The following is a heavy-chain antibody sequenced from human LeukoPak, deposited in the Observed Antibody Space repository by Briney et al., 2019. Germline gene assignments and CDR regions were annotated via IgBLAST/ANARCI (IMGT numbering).Heavy chain of an antibody. CDR3: ARVGSGGAWFDF. CDR1: SGSITGYY. J-gene: IGHJ4*02. CDR2: VYATGTT. Sequence: SETLSLTCTVSSGSITGYYWSWIRQPPGKGLEWIGYVYATGTTNYNPSLKTRATISIDTSKNQLSLTPTSVTAADTAVYYCARVGSGGAWFDFWGQGTLVSVSS. V-gene: IGHV4-59*01. D-gene: IGHD6-19*01.